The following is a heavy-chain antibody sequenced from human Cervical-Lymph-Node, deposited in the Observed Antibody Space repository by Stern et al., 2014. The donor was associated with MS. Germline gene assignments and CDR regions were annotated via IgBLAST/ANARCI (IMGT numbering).Heavy chain of an antibody. D-gene: IGHD2-15*01. Sequence: QVQLGQSGPGLLKPSETLSLTCTVSGGSISSSSYYWGWIRQPPGKGLEWIGSIYYSGSTYYNPALKSRVTISVDTSQKQFSLKLSSVTAADTAVYYCARHKDDLYYFGYWGQGTLVTVSS. CDR3: ARHKDDLYYFGY. CDR1: GGSISSSSYY. V-gene: IGHV4-39*01. J-gene: IGHJ4*02. CDR2: IYYSGST.